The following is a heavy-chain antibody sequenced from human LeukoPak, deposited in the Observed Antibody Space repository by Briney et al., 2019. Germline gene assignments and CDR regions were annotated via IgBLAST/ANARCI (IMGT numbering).Heavy chain of an antibody. CDR3: ARAYGAKYSFDS. J-gene: IGHJ4*02. CDR1: GGSISSYY. D-gene: IGHD4-23*01. Sequence: PSETLSLTCTVSGGSISSYYWSWIRQPPGKGLEWIGYIYYSGSTNYNPSLKSRVTLSVDTSKNQFSLKVSSVTAADTGVYYCARAYGAKYSFDSWGQGTLVTVSS. V-gene: IGHV4-59*12. CDR2: IYYSGST.